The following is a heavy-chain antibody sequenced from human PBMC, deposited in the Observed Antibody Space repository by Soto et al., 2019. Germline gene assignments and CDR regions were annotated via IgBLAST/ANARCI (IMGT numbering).Heavy chain of an antibody. D-gene: IGHD2-2*01. J-gene: IGHJ6*02. V-gene: IGHV1-18*01. CDR3: ARDCSSTSCSSQYYYYGMDV. CDR2: INTYNGNT. CDR1: DYTFTSYG. Sequence: GASVKFSCKASDYTFTSYGISWVRQAPGQGLELMGWINTYNGNTNYAQKLQDRVTMTTDTSTSTAYMELRSLRSDDTAVYYCARDCSSTSCSSQYYYYGMDVWGQGTTVTVSS.